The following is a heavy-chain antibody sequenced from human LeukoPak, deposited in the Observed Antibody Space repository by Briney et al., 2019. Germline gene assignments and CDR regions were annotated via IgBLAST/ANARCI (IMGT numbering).Heavy chain of an antibody. CDR2: IYHSGST. V-gene: IGHV4-38-2*02. CDR1: GYSISSGYY. Sequence: TSETLSLTCTVSGYSISSGYYWGWIRQPPGKGLEWIGSIYHSGSTYYNPSIKSRVTISVDTSKNQFSLKLSSVTAADTAVYYCARDGVGSLYNWFDPWGQGTLVTVSS. J-gene: IGHJ5*02. CDR3: ARDGVGSLYNWFDP. D-gene: IGHD3-3*01.